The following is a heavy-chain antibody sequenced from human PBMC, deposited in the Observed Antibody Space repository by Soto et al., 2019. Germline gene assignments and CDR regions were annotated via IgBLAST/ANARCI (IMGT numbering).Heavy chain of an antibody. J-gene: IGHJ6*02. V-gene: IGHV4-4*02. D-gene: IGHD1-1*01. CDR3: ARDLWVEPELYYYGMDV. CDR2: IYHSGTT. CDR1: GDSVSSVNW. Sequence: PSETLSLTCGVSGDSVSSVNWWSWVRQAPGKGLEWIGEIYHSGTTNYNPSLKSRLTISVDTSKNHFSLRLTSVTAADTAVYYCARDLWVEPELYYYGMDVWGQGTTVTVSS.